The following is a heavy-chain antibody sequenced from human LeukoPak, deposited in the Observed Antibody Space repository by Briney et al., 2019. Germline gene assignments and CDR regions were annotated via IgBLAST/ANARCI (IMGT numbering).Heavy chain of an antibody. D-gene: IGHD3-9*01. CDR1: RFTFDDYA. Sequence: GGSLRLSCAASRFTFDDYAMHWVRQAPGKGLEWVSLISWDGGRTHYADSVKGRFTISRDNAKNSLYLQMNSLRAEDTAVYYCARDATGYYRSPTDYWGQGTLVTVSS. J-gene: IGHJ4*02. CDR2: ISWDGGRT. V-gene: IGHV3-43D*03. CDR3: ARDATGYYRSPTDY.